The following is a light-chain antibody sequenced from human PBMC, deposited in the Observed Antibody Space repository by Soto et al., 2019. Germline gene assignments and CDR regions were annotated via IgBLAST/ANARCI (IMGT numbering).Light chain of an antibody. CDR1: QNLSRN. Sequence: EMVMTQYPATLSVSPGERATLSCRASQNLSRNLAWYQQQPGQAPRLLIYGASTRATGIPARFSGSGSGTDFTLTISSLQSDDFAGYYCQQYDNWPHPFGQGTQLEIK. CDR3: QQYDNWPHP. CDR2: GAS. J-gene: IGKJ2*01. V-gene: IGKV3-15*01.